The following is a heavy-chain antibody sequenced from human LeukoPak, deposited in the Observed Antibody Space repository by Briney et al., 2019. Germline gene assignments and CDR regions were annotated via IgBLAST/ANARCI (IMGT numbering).Heavy chain of an antibody. D-gene: IGHD7-27*01. CDR1: GGSISSYY. J-gene: IGHJ4*02. V-gene: IGHV4-59*01. CDR2: IYYSGST. CDR3: ARAPWAMGFDY. Sequence: PSETLSLTCTVSGGSISSYYWSWIRQPPGKGLEWIGYIYYSGSTNYNPSLKSRVTISVDTSKNQLSLKLSSVTAADTAVYYCARAPWAMGFDYWGQGTLVTVSS.